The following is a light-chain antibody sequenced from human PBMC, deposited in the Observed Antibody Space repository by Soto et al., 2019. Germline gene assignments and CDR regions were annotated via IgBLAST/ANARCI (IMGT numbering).Light chain of an antibody. V-gene: IGLV7-46*01. Sequence: AVVTQEPSLTVSPGWTVTLTCGSSTGAVTNGHYPYWFQQKPGQAPRTLIYDTTNRHSWAPARFSGSLLGGKAALTLSGAQPEDEAEYYCLLSYNGPYVFGTGTKVTVL. J-gene: IGLJ1*01. CDR3: LLSYNGPYV. CDR2: DTT. CDR1: TGAVTNGHY.